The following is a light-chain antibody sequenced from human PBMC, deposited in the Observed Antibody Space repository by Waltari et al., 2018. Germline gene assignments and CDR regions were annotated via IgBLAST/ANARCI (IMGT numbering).Light chain of an antibody. CDR2: EVA. CDR1: SRDVGGIDY. J-gene: IGLJ2*01. V-gene: IGLV2-8*01. CDR3: SSYGGSNNVL. Sequence: QSALTQPPSASGSPGQSVTISCTGTSRDVGGIDYVSWYQLHPGKAPKLLIYEVANRPSGVPDRFSGSKSANTASLTVSDLQPEDEADYYCSSYGGSNNVLFGGGTKLTVL.